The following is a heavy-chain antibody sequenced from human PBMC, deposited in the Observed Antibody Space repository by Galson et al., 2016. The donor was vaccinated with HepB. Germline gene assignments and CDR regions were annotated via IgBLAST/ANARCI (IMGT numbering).Heavy chain of an antibody. V-gene: IGHV1-18*01. J-gene: IGHJ4*02. Sequence: SVKVSCKAYGNYFTTYGFTWVRQAPGQGLEWMGWIGASNGNTHSAQKFQDRVTLTRNTFPTTVYLKLRSLRLDDTAVNYCAAHSGTNSWGRKALDYWGQGTLITVSS. CDR3: AAHSGTNSWGRKALDY. D-gene: IGHD1-26*01. CDR2: IGASNGNT. CDR1: GNYFTTYG.